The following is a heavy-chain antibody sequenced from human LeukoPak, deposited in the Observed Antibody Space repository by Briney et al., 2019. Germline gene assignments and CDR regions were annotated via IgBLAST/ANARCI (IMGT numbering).Heavy chain of an antibody. D-gene: IGHD3-10*01. CDR3: ARGGYYGSGSYYGDYYFDY. CDR1: GGSFSGYY. J-gene: IGHJ4*02. V-gene: IGHV4-34*01. Sequence: SETLPLTCAVYGGSFSGYYWSWIRQPPGKGLEWIGEINHSGSTNYNPSLKSRVTISVDTSKNQFSLKLSSVTAADTAVYYCARGGYYGSGSYYGDYYFDYWGQGTLVTVSS. CDR2: INHSGST.